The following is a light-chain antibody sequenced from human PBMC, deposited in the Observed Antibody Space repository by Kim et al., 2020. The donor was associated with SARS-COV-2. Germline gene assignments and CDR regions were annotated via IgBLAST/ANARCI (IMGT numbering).Light chain of an antibody. Sequence: SSELTQDPAVSVALGRTVRITCQGDSLRSYYASWYQQKPGQAPVLVIYGKNNRPSGIPDRFSGSSSGNTASLTITGAQAEDEADYSCTSRDSSGNHVVFG. V-gene: IGLV3-19*01. CDR1: SLRSYY. CDR2: GKN. J-gene: IGLJ2*01. CDR3: TSRDSSGNHVV.